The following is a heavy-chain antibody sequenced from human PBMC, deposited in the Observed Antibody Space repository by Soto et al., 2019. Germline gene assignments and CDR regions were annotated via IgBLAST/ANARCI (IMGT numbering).Heavy chain of an antibody. Sequence: SETLSLTCTVSGGSISSYYWSWIRQPPGKRLEWIGYIYYSGSTNYNPSLKSRVTISVDTSKNQFSLNLSSVTAADTAVYYCARDQGSSGYYPKWYFDYWGQGTLVTVS. J-gene: IGHJ4*02. V-gene: IGHV4-59*01. D-gene: IGHD3-22*01. CDR3: ARDQGSSGYYPKWYFDY. CDR1: GGSISSYY. CDR2: IYYSGST.